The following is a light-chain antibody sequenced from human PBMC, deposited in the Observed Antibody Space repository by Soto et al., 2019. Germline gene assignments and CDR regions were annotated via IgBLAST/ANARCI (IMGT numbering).Light chain of an antibody. J-gene: IGKJ5*01. V-gene: IGKV3-11*01. CDR3: LHSRDSVST. Sequence: EIVLTQSPATLSLSPWERATLSCRASQSVSSYLAWYQQKPGQAPRLLIYDASNRATGIPARFSGSGSGTDFTLTISRLEPEDFALYYCLHSRDSVSTFGPGTRLEIK. CDR2: DAS. CDR1: QSVSSY.